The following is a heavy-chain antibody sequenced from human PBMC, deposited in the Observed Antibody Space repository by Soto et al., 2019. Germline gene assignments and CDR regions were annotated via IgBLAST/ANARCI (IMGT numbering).Heavy chain of an antibody. CDR2: IYYSGST. CDR3: AREGLTGTIGLYYYYGMDV. Sequence: QVQLQESGPGLVKPSETLSLTCTVSGGSISSYYWSWIRQPPGKGLAWIGYIYYSGSTNYNPSLKGRVPPSVATSKPQFSLKLSSVTAADTAVYCCAREGLTGTIGLYYYYGMDVWGQGTTVTVSS. CDR1: GGSISSYY. D-gene: IGHD1-7*01. J-gene: IGHJ6*02. V-gene: IGHV4-59*01.